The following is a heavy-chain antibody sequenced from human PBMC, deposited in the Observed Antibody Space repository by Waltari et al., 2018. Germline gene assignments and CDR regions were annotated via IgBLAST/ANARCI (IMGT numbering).Heavy chain of an antibody. CDR2: ISSSSSYI. D-gene: IGHD6-13*01. J-gene: IGHJ4*02. CDR3: ASNGPGSSWYNY. V-gene: IGHV3-21*01. Sequence: EVQLVESGGGLVKPGGSLRLSCAASGFTFSRYSMNWVRQAPGKGLEWVSSISSSSSYIYYADSVKGRFTISRDNAKNSLYLQMNSLRAEDTAVYYCASNGPGSSWYNYWGQGTLVTVSS. CDR1: GFTFSRYS.